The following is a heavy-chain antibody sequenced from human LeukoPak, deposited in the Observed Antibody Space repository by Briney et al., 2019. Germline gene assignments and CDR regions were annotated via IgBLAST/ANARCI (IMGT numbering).Heavy chain of an antibody. CDR3: ARGPD. V-gene: IGHV4-34*01. CDR1: GGSFSGHY. CDR2: INHRGSA. Sequence: SETLSLTCAVYGGSFSGHYWGWIRQPPGKGLEWIGDINHRGSANYNPSLKSRVVLSVDTSKKQFSLRINSVTAADTAVYYRARGPDWGQGTLVIVSS. J-gene: IGHJ4*02.